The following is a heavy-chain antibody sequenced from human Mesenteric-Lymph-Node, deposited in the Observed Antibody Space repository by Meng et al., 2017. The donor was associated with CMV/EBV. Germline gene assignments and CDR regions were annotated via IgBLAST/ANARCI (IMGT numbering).Heavy chain of an antibody. J-gene: IGHJ6*02. CDR2: IYWNDDK. CDR3: ARGGGRYCSSTSCPANIYYYYGMDV. D-gene: IGHD2-2*01. CDR1: GFSLSTSGVG. V-gene: IGHV2-5*01. Sequence: SGPTLVKPTQTLTLTCTFSGFSLSTSGVGVGWIRQPPGKALEWLALIYWNDDKRYSPSLKSRLTITKDTSKNQVVLTMTNMDPVDTATYYCARGGGRYCSSTSCPANIYYYYGMDVWGQGTTVTVSS.